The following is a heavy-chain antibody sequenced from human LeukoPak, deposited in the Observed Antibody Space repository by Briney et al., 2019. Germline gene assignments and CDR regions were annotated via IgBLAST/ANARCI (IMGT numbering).Heavy chain of an antibody. CDR3: ARYSSSSGGASYYLDY. CDR2: ISGDGSVT. J-gene: IGHJ4*01. V-gene: IGHV3-74*01. D-gene: IGHD6-6*01. Sequence: GGSLRLSCTASGFTLRNYWMHWVRQVPGKRLVWVSRISGDGSVTNYADSVQGRFTISRDNAKNILYLQINSLRSEDTAVYYCARYSSSSGGASYYLDYWGHGALVTVSS. CDR1: GFTLRNYW.